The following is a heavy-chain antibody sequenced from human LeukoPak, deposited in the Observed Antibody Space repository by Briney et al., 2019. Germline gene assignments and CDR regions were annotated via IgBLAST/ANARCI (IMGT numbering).Heavy chain of an antibody. Sequence: SETLSLTCTVSGGSIGRYYWNWIRQPPGKGLEWIGYIYYGETTNYTPSLKSRVTISVDTSKHQFSLKLTSVTAADTAVYYCARQSYSGYDHDYWGRGTLVTVSP. V-gene: IGHV4-59*08. J-gene: IGHJ4*02. CDR3: ARQSYSGYDHDY. CDR2: IYYGETT. D-gene: IGHD5-12*01. CDR1: GGSIGRYY.